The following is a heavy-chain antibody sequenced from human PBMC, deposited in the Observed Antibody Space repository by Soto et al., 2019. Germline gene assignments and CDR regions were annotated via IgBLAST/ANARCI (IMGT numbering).Heavy chain of an antibody. D-gene: IGHD4-4*01. CDR1: GFIVSSSY. CDR2: IYSAGST. CDR3: ARSPTRTNYADCFDP. V-gene: IGHV3-66*01. Sequence: EVQMVESGGGLVQPGGSLRLSCAASGFIVSSSYMSWVRQAPGKGLEWVAVIYSAGSTYYADSVKGRFTIYKDSSKNTRHLQMDRLRVEDTAVYYCARSPTRTNYADCFDPWGQGTLVTVSS. J-gene: IGHJ5*02.